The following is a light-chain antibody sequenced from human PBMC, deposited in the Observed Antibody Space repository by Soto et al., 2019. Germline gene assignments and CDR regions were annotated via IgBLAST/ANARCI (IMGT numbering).Light chain of an antibody. J-gene: IGKJ4*01. CDR2: AAT. CDR3: QQSDSTPLT. Sequence: DIQMTQSPSSLSASVGDRVTITCRASQSISSYLNWYQQKPGKAPKLLIYAATSLQSGVPSRFSGSGSGTDFTLNISSLQPEDFATYYCQQSDSTPLTVGGGTKV. V-gene: IGKV1-39*01. CDR1: QSISSY.